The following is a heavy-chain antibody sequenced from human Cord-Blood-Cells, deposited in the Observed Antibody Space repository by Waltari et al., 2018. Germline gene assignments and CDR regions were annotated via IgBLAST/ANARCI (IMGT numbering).Heavy chain of an antibody. D-gene: IGHD7-27*01. V-gene: IGHV4-38-2*02. J-gene: IGHJ3*02. CDR1: GYSISSGYY. Sequence: QVQLQESGPGLVKPSETLSLTCTVSGYSISSGYYWGWIRQPPGKGLEWIGSIYHSGSTYYNPSLKSRVTISVDTSKNQFSLKLSSVTAADTAVYYCVTDPPNWGPRGAFDIWGQGTMVTVSS. CDR3: VTDPPNWGPRGAFDI. CDR2: IYHSGST.